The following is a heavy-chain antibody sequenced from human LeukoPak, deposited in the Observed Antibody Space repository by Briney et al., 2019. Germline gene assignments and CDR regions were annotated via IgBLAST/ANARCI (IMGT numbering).Heavy chain of an antibody. V-gene: IGHV4-59*08. J-gene: IGHJ4*02. CDR3: ARLGYSSSWSKHDGRVY. D-gene: IGHD6-13*01. Sequence: SETLSLTCTVSGGSISSYYWSWIRQPPGKGLEWIGYIYYSGSANYNPSLKSRVTISVDTSKNQFSLKLSSVTAADTAVYYCARLGYSSSWSKHDGRVYWGRGTLVTVSS. CDR1: GGSISSYY. CDR2: IYYSGSA.